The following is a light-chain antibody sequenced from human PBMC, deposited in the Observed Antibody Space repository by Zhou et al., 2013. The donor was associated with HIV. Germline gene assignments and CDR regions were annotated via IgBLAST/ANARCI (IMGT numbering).Light chain of an antibody. J-gene: IGKJ5*01. CDR3: QQYYSTPPIT. CDR1: QTISSY. CDR2: DAS. Sequence: EIVLTQSPATLSLSPGERATLSCRASQTISSYLAWYQQKPGQAPRLLIYDASNRATGIPARFSGSGSGTDFTLTISSLEPEDFATYYCQQYYSTPPITFGQGTRLEIK. V-gene: IGKV3-11*01.